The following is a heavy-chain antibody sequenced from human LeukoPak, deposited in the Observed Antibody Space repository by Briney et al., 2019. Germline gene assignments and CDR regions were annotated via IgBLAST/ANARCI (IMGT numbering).Heavy chain of an antibody. Sequence: AGGSLRLSCSASGFTFSSYSMNWVRQAPGKGLEWVSYITGSSSTIYYADSVKGRFTISRDNAKNSLYLQVNSLRAEDTAVYYCARRGASSGGLDYWGQGTLVTVSS. CDR2: ITGSSSTI. J-gene: IGHJ4*02. CDR1: GFTFSSYS. CDR3: ARRGASSGGLDY. D-gene: IGHD6-19*01. V-gene: IGHV3-48*01.